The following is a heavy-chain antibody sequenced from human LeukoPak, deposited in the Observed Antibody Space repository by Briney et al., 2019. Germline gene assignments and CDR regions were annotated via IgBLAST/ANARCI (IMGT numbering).Heavy chain of an antibody. CDR2: ISETGRTT. V-gene: IGHV3-23*01. Sequence: GGSLRLSCAASGFTFNAMSWVRHAPGKGLERDSGISETGRTTSYTDSVKGRFTISRDNSKNTLHLQMNRLRAEDTALYYCAKDHDNTDYYYYFDSWGQGTLVTVSS. CDR1: GFTFNA. CDR3: AKDHDNTDYYYYFDS. D-gene: IGHD2-21*02. J-gene: IGHJ4*02.